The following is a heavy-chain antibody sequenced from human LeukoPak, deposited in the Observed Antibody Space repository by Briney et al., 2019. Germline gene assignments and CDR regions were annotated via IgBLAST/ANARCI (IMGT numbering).Heavy chain of an antibody. CDR2: IIPILGIA. J-gene: IGHJ6*02. CDR1: GYTFTGYY. Sequence: GASVKVSCKASGYTFTGYYMHWVRQAPGQGLEWMGRIIPILGIANYAQKFQGRVMITADKSTSTAYMELSSLRSEDTAVYYCARDPEMATMKSLPPYYYGMDVWGQGTTVTVSS. D-gene: IGHD5-12*01. V-gene: IGHV1-69*04. CDR3: ARDPEMATMKSLPPYYYGMDV.